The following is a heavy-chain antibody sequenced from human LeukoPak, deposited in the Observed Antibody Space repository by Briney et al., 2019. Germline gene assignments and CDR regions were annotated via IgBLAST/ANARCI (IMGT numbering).Heavy chain of an antibody. V-gene: IGHV1-2*02. CDR2: INPNSGGT. CDR1: GYTFTVYY. CDR3: ARVRAIVGASDAFDI. Sequence: ASVKVSCKASGYTFTVYYMHWVRQAPGQGLEWMGWINPNSGGTNYAQKFQGRVTMTRDTSISTAYMELSRLRSDDTAVYYCARVRAIVGASDAFDIWGQGTMVTVSS. J-gene: IGHJ3*02. D-gene: IGHD1-26*01.